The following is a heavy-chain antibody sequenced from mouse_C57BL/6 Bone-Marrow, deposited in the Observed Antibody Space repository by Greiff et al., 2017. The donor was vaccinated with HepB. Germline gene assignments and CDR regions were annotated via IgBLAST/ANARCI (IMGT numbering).Heavy chain of an antibody. V-gene: IGHV1-81*01. D-gene: IGHD1-1*01. CDR1: GYTFTSYG. CDR3: ASPPYGSSFDY. J-gene: IGHJ2*01. CDR2: IYPRSGNT. Sequence: LVESGAELARPGASVKLSCKASGYTFTSYGISWVKQRTGQGLEWIGEIYPRSGNTYYNEKFKGKATLTADKSSSTAYMELRSLTSEDSAVYFCASPPYGSSFDYWGQGTTLTVSS.